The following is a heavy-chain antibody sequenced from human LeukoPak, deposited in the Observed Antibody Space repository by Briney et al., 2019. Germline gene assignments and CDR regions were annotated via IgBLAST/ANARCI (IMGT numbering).Heavy chain of an antibody. CDR2: IGYDGSKE. D-gene: IGHD2-15*01. CDR3: ARHPRVYVVYHFYYMDV. Sequence: GGSLRLSCAASEFNISTYGMYWVRQAPVRGLEWVAFIGYDGSKEFYTDSVRGRFTISRDNSKNTLYLQMNSLRAEDTAVYYCARHPRVYVVYHFYYMDVWGQGTTVT. J-gene: IGHJ6*03. CDR1: EFNISTYG. V-gene: IGHV3-30*02.